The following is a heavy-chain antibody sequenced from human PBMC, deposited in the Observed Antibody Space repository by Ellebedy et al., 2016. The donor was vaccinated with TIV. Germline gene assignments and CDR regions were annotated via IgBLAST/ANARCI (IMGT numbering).Heavy chain of an antibody. CDR2: IKQDGSDK. CDR1: GFTFRSDW. D-gene: IGHD3-10*01. CDR3: TRAGRPLDY. V-gene: IGHV3-7*04. Sequence: GESLKISCVASGFTFRSDWMNWVRQAPAKGQEWVANIKQDGSDKYYVHSVKGRFTVSRDNTINSLYLQMNSLNTEDTAIYYCTRAGRPLDYWGQGTLVTVSS. J-gene: IGHJ4*02.